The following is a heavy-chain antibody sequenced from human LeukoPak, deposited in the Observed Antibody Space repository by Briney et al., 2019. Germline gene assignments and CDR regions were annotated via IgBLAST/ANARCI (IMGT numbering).Heavy chain of an antibody. Sequence: SETLSLTCTVSGGSMNSHYWSWIRQPPGKGLEWIGYMLDTVTTKDNPSLKSRFTLSADTSKNQFSLRLTSVTAADTAVYYCATIKRGNIYGYFDFWGQGILVTVCS. D-gene: IGHD5-18*01. V-gene: IGHV4-59*11. CDR2: MLDTVTT. CDR1: GGSMNSHY. CDR3: ATIKRGNIYGYFDF. J-gene: IGHJ4*02.